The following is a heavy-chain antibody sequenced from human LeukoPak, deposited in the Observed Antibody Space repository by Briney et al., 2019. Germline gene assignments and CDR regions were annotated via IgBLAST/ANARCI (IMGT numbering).Heavy chain of an antibody. CDR2: IGNSTDI. CDR1: GFTFRNFY. D-gene: IGHD5/OR15-5a*01. CDR3: AMGRATSVY. J-gene: IGHJ4*02. V-gene: IGHV3-11*03. Sequence: AGSLRLSCAASGFTFRNFYMSWIRQAPGKGLEWVSYIGNSTDITYADSVKSRFTISIDNSKNPLFLQLNSLSAEDTAVYYCAMGRATSVYWGQGDLGTVSS.